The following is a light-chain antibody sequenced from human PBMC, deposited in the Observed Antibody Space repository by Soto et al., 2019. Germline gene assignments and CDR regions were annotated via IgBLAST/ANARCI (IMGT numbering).Light chain of an antibody. J-gene: IGLJ2*01. CDR1: SSDVGSYNL. CDR2: EGS. V-gene: IGLV2-23*01. Sequence: QSALTQPASVSGSPGQSITISCTGTSSDVGSYNLVSWYQQHPGKAPKLMIYEGSKRPSGVSNRFSGSKSGNTASLTISGLQAEDEAAYYCCSYAGSSTSYVVFGGGTKLTVL. CDR3: CSYAGSSTSYVV.